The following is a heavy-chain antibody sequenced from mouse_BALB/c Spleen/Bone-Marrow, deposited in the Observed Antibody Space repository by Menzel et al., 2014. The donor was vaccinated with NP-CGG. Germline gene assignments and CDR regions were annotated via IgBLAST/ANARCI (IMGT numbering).Heavy chain of an antibody. CDR2: ISGGGSYT. Sequence: EVQRVESGGGLVKPGGSLKLSCAASGFTFSDYAMPWVRQSPEKRLEWVAEISGGGSYTYYPDTVTGRFTISRDNAKSTLYLEMSSLKSEDTAIYYCARVIGTRCFVVWGAGTTVTVSS. CDR1: GFTFSDYA. J-gene: IGHJ1*01. V-gene: IGHV5-9-4*01. CDR3: ARVIGTRCFVV. D-gene: IGHD4-1*01.